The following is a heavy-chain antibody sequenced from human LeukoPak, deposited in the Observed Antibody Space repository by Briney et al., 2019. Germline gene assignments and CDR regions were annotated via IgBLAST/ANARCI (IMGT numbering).Heavy chain of an antibody. CDR1: GGTFSSYT. Sequence: SVKVSCKSSGGTFSSYTISWVRQAPGQGLEWMGRIIPILGIANNAQKFQGRVTITADKSTSTAYTELSSLRSEDTAVYYCARGGRDGYNHGAFDIWGQGTMVTVSS. D-gene: IGHD5-24*01. V-gene: IGHV1-69*02. CDR2: IIPILGIA. J-gene: IGHJ3*02. CDR3: ARGGRDGYNHGAFDI.